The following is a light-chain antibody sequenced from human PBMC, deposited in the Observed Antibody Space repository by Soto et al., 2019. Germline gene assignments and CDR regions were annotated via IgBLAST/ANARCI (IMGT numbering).Light chain of an antibody. CDR1: QSINTN. CDR3: QQYDTWPPGT. V-gene: IGKV3-15*01. CDR2: GAS. Sequence: EIVMTQSPATLSVSPGERATLSCRASQSINTNLAWYQQTPGQAPRLLLFGASTRATGIPDRFSGSGSGTDFTLTISSLQSEDFAVYYCQQYDTWPPGTFGQGTKVEIK. J-gene: IGKJ1*01.